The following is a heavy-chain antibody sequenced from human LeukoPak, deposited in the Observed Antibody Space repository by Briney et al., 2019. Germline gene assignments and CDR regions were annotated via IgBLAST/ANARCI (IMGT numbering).Heavy chain of an antibody. J-gene: IGHJ4*02. Sequence: SVKVSCKASGGTFSSHAISWVRQAPGQGLEWMGGIIPIFGTANYAQKFQGRVTITTDESTSTAYMELSSLRSEDTAVYYCARVKYYDSSGYYLGYFDYWGQGTLVTVSS. V-gene: IGHV1-69*05. D-gene: IGHD3-22*01. CDR3: ARVKYYDSSGYYLGYFDY. CDR1: GGTFSSHA. CDR2: IIPIFGTA.